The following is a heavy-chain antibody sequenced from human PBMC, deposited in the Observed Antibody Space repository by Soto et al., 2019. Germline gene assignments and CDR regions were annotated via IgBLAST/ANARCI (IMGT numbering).Heavy chain of an antibody. Sequence: GGSLRLSCAASGFTFSSYAMSWVRQAPGKGLEWVSAISGSCGSTYYADSVKGRFTISRDNSNNTLYLQMNSLRAEDTAVYYCAKDHYYGSGSYYLCFDFWGQGTLVTVSS. CDR2: ISGSCGST. J-gene: IGHJ4*02. CDR1: GFTFSSYA. V-gene: IGHV3-23*01. D-gene: IGHD3-10*01. CDR3: AKDHYYGSGSYYLCFDF.